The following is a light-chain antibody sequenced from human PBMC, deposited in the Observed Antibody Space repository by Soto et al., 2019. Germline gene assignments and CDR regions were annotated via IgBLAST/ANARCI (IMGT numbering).Light chain of an antibody. Sequence: EIILTHSPDTLSLSPGERATLSCRASQTVSSNYLAWCQQRPRQAPRLLIYGASTRAAGIPDRFSGSGSGTDFTLTITILEPEDSAVYFCQQYTGPPTTVGQGTRREIK. V-gene: IGKV3-20*01. CDR1: QTVSSNY. CDR2: GAS. J-gene: IGKJ5*01. CDR3: QQYTGPPTT.